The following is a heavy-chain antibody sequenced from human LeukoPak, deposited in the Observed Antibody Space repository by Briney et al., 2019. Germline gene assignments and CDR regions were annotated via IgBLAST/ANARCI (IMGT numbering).Heavy chain of an antibody. CDR1: DYSISSGYY. D-gene: IGHD6-19*01. CDR3: ARHGHSSAWWIPDY. V-gene: IGHV4-38-2*01. J-gene: IGHJ4*02. Sequence: SETLSLTCAVSDYSISSGYYWGWIRQPPGKGLEWVGSFYHSGSTYYNASLKSRVTISVDTSKNQFSLTMSSVTASHTAVYYCARHGHSSAWWIPDYWGQGTLVTVSS. CDR2: FYHSGST.